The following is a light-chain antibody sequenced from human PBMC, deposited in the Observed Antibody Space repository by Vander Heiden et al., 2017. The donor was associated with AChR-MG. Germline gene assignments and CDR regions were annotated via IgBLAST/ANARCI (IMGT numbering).Light chain of an antibody. CDR3: QAWDTSTRV. CDR1: QLGNKN. CDR2: QDI. Sequence: SYQATQPPSVSASSGQTASITCSGDQLGNKNVCWYQQKPGQSPVLVIYQDIKRPSGIPERFSGSNSGNTATLTISGTQAMDEADYYCQAWDTSTRVFGGGTKLTVL. J-gene: IGLJ2*01. V-gene: IGLV3-1*01.